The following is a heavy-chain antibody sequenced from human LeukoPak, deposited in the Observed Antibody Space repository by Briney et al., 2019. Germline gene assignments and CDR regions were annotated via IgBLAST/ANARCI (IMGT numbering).Heavy chain of an antibody. CDR3: AREMKGSGAFF. J-gene: IGHJ4*02. CDR1: GFTFSSYW. CDR2: INSDGSST. Sequence: GGSLRLSCAASGFTFSSYWMHWVRQAPGKGLVWVSRINSDGSSTTYADSVKGRFTISRDNAKNTLYLQMNRLRAEDTAVYYCAREMKGSGAFFWGQGTLVTVSS. V-gene: IGHV3-74*01.